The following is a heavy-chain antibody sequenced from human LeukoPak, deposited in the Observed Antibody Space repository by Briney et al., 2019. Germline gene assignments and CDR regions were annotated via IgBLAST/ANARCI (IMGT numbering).Heavy chain of an antibody. D-gene: IGHD6-19*01. J-gene: IGHJ5*02. CDR3: ARTYSSGLNWFDP. V-gene: IGHV1-2*02. CDR2: INPNSGGT. Sequence: ASVKVSCKAPGYTFTGYYMHWVRQAPGQGLEWMGWINPNSGGTNYAQKFQGRVTMTRDTSISTAYMELSRLRSDDTAVYYCARTYSSGLNWFDPWGQGTLVTVSS. CDR1: GYTFTGYY.